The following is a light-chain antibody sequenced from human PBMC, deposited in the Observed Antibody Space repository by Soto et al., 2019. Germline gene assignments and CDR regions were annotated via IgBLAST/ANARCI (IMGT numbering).Light chain of an antibody. Sequence: QSALAQPASVSGSPGQSITISCTGTSSDLAIYNYVSWYQQQPCKAPKLMIYQVTNRPSGVSNRFSGSRSGNTASLTISGLQAEDEADYYCSSYTDSSNYVFGTGTKGTVL. CDR2: QVT. J-gene: IGLJ1*01. CDR3: SSYTDSSNYV. CDR1: SSDLAIYNY. V-gene: IGLV2-14*01.